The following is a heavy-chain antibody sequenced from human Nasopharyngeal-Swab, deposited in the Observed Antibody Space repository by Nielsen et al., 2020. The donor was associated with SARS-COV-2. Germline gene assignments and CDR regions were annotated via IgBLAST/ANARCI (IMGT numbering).Heavy chain of an antibody. CDR1: GGSISSGGYY. V-gene: IGHV4-31*03. J-gene: IGHJ6*04. CDR2: IYYSGST. Sequence: SETLSLTCTVSGGSISSGGYYWSWIRQHPGKGLEWIGYIYYSGSTYYNPSLKSRVTISVDTSKNQFSLKLSSVTAADTAVYYCARDWGNSGAFDIWGKGTTVTVSS. CDR3: ARDWGNSGAFDI. D-gene: IGHD4-23*01.